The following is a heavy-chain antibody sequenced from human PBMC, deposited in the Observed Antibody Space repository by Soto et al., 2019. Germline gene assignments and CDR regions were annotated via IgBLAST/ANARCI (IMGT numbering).Heavy chain of an antibody. J-gene: IGHJ4*02. V-gene: IGHV2-5*01. Sequence: ESGPTLVNPTQTLTLTCTFSGFSLSTSGVGVGWIRQPPGKALEWLALIYWNDDKRYSPSLKSRLTITKDTSKNQVVLTMTNMDPVDTATYYCAHRPPSGYDSSGYYSPYFDYWGQGTLVTVSS. CDR1: GFSLSTSGVG. CDR2: IYWNDDK. D-gene: IGHD3-22*01. CDR3: AHRPPSGYDSSGYYSPYFDY.